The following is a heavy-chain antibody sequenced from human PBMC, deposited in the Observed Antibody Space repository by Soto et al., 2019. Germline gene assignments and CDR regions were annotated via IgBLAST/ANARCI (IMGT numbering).Heavy chain of an antibody. CDR3: ARAAYYYESSGYYPGDY. V-gene: IGHV1-24*01. Sequence: ASVKGSCKVTGYSLSEFSMHWVRQAPGKGLEWMGGFNADNGKTTPPQKFQGRVTFTRDTSAETVYMEVRSLRSEDTAVYYCARAAYYYESSGYYPGDYWGQGTLVTVSS. J-gene: IGHJ4*02. CDR2: FNADNGKT. D-gene: IGHD3-22*01. CDR1: GYSLSEFS.